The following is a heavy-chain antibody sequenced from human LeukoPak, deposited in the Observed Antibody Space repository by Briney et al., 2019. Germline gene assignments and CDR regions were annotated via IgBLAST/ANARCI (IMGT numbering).Heavy chain of an antibody. CDR1: GFTFSSYA. V-gene: IGHV3-23*01. D-gene: IGHD3-3*01. CDR3: AKDSTYYDFWGPNWFDP. CDR2: ISGSGGST. Sequence: PGGSLRLSCAASGFTFSSYAMSWVRQAPGKGLEWVSAISGSGGSTYYADSVKGRFTISRDNSKNTLYLQMNSLRAEDTAVYYCAKDSTYYDFWGPNWFDPWGQGTLVTVSS. J-gene: IGHJ5*02.